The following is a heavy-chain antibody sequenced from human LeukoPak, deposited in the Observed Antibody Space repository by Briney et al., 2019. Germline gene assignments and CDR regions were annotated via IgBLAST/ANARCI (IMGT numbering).Heavy chain of an antibody. V-gene: IGHV4-59*08. CDR3: ARHSSAWYDLDY. D-gene: IGHD6-19*01. CDR1: GGSMSSNY. CDR2: IYNSGSA. J-gene: IGHJ4*02. Sequence: SETLSLTCTVSGGSMSSNYWSRIRQPPGKGLEGIGYIYNSGSANYNPSLKSRVTISIDTSKNQFSLKLNSVTAADTAVYYCARHSSAWYDLDYWGQGTLVTVSS.